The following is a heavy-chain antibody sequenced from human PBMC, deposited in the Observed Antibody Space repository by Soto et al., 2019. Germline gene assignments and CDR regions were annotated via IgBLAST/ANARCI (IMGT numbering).Heavy chain of an antibody. D-gene: IGHD6-13*01. V-gene: IGHV4-39*01. CDR1: GGSISSSSFH. CDR2: IYYSGST. J-gene: IGHJ4*02. Sequence: TSETLSLTCTVSGGSISSSSFHWGWIRQPPGKGLEWIGSIYYSGSTYYSPSLKSRVTISVDTSKNQFSLKLSSVTAADTAVYYCASGSSSWLYYFDYWGQGTLVTVSS. CDR3: ASGSSSWLYYFDY.